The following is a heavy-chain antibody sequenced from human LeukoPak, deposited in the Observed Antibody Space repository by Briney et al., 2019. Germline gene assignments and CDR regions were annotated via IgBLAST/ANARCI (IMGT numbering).Heavy chain of an antibody. CDR2: IYHSGST. D-gene: IGHD2-2*01. V-gene: IGHV4-61*08. Sequence: SETLSLTCTVSGGSISSGGYYWSWIRQPPGKGLEWIGYIYHSGSTNYNPSLKSRVTISVDTSKNQFSLKLSSVTAADTAVYYCAREGRIVPAAMKFGDYYYGMDVWGQGTTVTVSS. CDR3: AREGRIVPAAMKFGDYYYGMDV. J-gene: IGHJ6*02. CDR1: GGSISSGGYY.